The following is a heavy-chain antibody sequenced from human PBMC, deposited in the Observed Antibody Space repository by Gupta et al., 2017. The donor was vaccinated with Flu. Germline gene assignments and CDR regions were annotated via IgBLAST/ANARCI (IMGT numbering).Heavy chain of an antibody. J-gene: IGHJ6*02. V-gene: IGHV3-23*01. CDR2: ISASGGRT. CDR3: AKNRVAGAISYYYGLDV. Sequence: PGKGLEWVAGISASGGRTFYADSVKGRFTISRDTSKNTLYLQMNSLRADDTAVYYCAKNRVAGAISYYYGLDVWGQGTTVTVSS. D-gene: IGHD1-26*01.